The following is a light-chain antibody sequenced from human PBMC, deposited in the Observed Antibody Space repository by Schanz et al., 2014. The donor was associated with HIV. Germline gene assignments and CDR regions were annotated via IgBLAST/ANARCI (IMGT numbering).Light chain of an antibody. CDR2: GNS. CDR1: SSNIGAGYY. V-gene: IGLV1-40*01. Sequence: QSVLTQPPSVSGAPGQRITISCTGSSSNIGAGYYVHWYQQFPGTAPKLLIYGNSNRPSGVPDRFSGSKSGTSASLAITGLQAEDEADYYCQSYDSSLSSVVFGGGTKVTVL. J-gene: IGLJ3*02. CDR3: QSYDSSLSSVV.